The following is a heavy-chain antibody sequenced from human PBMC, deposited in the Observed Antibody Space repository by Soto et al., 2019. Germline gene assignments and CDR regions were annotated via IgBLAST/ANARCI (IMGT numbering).Heavy chain of an antibody. CDR3: CKILVAHHNQNEPESCGQRLLVNVYYG. D-gene: IGHD2-21*01. CDR2: IDYNGVT. Sequence: TLSLTFSVSVVAVCSNGYYLVGILQPPAKGLDWMCNIDYNGVTSYNPSLKTRLTISRDTSKNQFSLSLTSVTAADTALYSCCKILVAHHNQNEPESCGQRLLVNVYYG. V-gene: IGHV4-39*01. J-gene: IGHJ6*01. CDR1: VVAVCSNGYY.